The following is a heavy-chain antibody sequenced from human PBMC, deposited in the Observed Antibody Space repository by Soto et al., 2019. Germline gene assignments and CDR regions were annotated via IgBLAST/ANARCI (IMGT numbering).Heavy chain of an antibody. CDR2: VYYTGST. V-gene: IGHV4-59*01. CDR3: ARSVAVPGAHIDY. D-gene: IGHD6-19*01. J-gene: IGHJ4*02. CDR1: GGSISGSY. Sequence: KPSETLFLTCSVSGGSISGSYWSWIRQSPGKGLEWLGYVYYTGSTNYSPSLRSRVSISVDTSKNEFSLRLSSVTAADTAVYFCARSVAVPGAHIDYWGQGTQVTVSS.